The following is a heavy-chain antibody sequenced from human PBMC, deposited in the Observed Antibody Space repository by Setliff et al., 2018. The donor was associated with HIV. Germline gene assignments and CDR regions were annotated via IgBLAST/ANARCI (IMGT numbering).Heavy chain of an antibody. CDR3: TTRAVPSRWGELQFSERYYYSMDV. Sequence: GGSLRLSCAASGLTFSNAWMNWVRQAPGKGLEWVGRIKSKSDGGTKDYAAPVKGRFTISRDDSKNTLYLQMNSLKIEDTAVYYCTTRAVPSRWGELQFSERYYYSMDVWGKGTTVTVSS. D-gene: IGHD3-3*01. CDR2: IKSKSDGGTK. J-gene: IGHJ6*03. V-gene: IGHV3-15*01. CDR1: GLTFSNAW.